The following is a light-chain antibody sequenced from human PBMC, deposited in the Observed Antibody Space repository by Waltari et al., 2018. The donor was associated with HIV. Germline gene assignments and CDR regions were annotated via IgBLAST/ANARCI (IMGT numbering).Light chain of an antibody. J-gene: IGLJ1*01. CDR3: QSYDSSLSGYV. CDR2: ANT. V-gene: IGLV1-40*01. Sequence: QSVLTQPRSVSGAPGQRGTISCTGSSADIGAGYDVHWYQQLPGTATKRLIYANTHRPLGVPDRTPGSKSGTSASLALTALQAEDESDYYCQSYDSSLSGYVFGTGTKVTVL. CDR1: SADIGAGYD.